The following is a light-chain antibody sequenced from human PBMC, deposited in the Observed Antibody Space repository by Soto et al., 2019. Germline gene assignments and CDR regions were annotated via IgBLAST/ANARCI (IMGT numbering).Light chain of an antibody. Sequence: DIQMTQSPSSLSASVGDRVTITCQASQNINNYLNWYKQKPGRAPNLLIYDASNLEAGVPSRFRGSGSGTDFTFTIRRLKPEDIATYYCQQYENLPTFGQGTRLEIK. CDR1: QNINNY. CDR2: DAS. J-gene: IGKJ5*01. CDR3: QQYENLPT. V-gene: IGKV1-33*01.